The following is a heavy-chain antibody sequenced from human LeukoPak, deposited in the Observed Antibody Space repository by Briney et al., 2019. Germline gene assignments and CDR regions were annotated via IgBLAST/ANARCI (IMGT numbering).Heavy chain of an antibody. CDR3: SGRSGFSSIY. Sequence: GGSLRLSCEASGFTFNIHWMTWVRQAPGKGLEWLANIRPDGSEKVYVDSVRGRFTISRDNTKNSVYLQMNNLRSEDSAVYYCSGRSGFSSIYWGQGTRVTVSS. D-gene: IGHD2-2*01. V-gene: IGHV3-7*01. J-gene: IGHJ4*02. CDR1: GFTFNIHW. CDR2: IRPDGSEK.